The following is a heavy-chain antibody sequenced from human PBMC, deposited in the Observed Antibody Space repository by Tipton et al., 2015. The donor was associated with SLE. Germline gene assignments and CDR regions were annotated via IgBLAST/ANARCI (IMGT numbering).Heavy chain of an antibody. CDR2: IYYSGNT. Sequence: TLSLTRTVSGDSMSSGGYYWSWIRHHPGKGLEWIGYIYYSGNTFYNPSLKSRITISIDTSKNQFSLKLTSVTAADTAVYYCAKVLQGAMVPYYFASWGQGTLVTVSS. CDR3: AKVLQGAMVPYYFAS. J-gene: IGHJ4*02. V-gene: IGHV4-31*03. CDR1: GDSMSSGGYY. D-gene: IGHD5-18*01.